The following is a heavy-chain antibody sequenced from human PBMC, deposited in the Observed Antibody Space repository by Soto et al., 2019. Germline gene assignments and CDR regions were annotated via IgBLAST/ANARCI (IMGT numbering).Heavy chain of an antibody. CDR2: INAGNGDT. CDR3: AQATGGRWFDP. Sequence: QVQLVQSGAEVKKPGASVNISCKTSGYTFTSYTIHWVRQAPGQRLEWMGWINAGNGDTKYLQKFQGRVTITRDTPARTAYMELSSLRSEDTAVYYCAQATGGRWFDPWGQGTLVTVSS. CDR1: GYTFTSYT. V-gene: IGHV1-3*01. D-gene: IGHD1-1*01. J-gene: IGHJ5*02.